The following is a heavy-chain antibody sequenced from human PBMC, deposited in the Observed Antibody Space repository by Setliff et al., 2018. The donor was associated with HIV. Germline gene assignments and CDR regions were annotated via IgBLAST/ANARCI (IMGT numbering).Heavy chain of an antibody. CDR1: GGSISSSSYY. Sequence: LSLTCTVAGGSISSSSYYWGWIRQPPGKGLEWIGSMSYSGSANYSPSLKSRVTISVDTSKNEFSLKLGSVTAADTAVYFCARYYYDRSGSSAPYYFMDVWGKGTTVTV. V-gene: IGHV4-39*01. J-gene: IGHJ6*03. CDR2: MSYSGSA. CDR3: ARYYYDRSGSSAPYYFMDV. D-gene: IGHD3-22*01.